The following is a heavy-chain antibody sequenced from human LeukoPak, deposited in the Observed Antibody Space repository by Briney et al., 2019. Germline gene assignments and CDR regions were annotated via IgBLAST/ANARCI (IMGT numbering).Heavy chain of an antibody. CDR3: ARGTEPTWMLETFDI. D-gene: IGHD1-14*01. CDR1: GFTFDDYG. J-gene: IGHJ3*02. CDR2: INWNGGST. Sequence: GGSLRLSCAASGFTFDDYGMSWVRQAPGKGLEWVSGINWNGGSTGYAGSVKGRFPISRDNAKNSLYLQMNSLRAEDTALYYCARGTEPTWMLETFDIWGQGTMVTVSS. V-gene: IGHV3-20*04.